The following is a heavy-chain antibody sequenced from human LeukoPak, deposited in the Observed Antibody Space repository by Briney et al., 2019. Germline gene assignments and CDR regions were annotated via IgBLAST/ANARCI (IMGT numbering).Heavy chain of an antibody. V-gene: IGHV3-53*01. J-gene: IGHJ3*02. Sequence: GGSLRLSSAASGFIVSSNYMSWGRQAPGKGLEWVSVIYSGGSTKHADSVQGRFTISRDNSKNTLYLQMNSLRAEDTAVYYCVRDSRNCGGDCYAFDIWGQGTMVSVSS. CDR2: IYSGGST. D-gene: IGHD2-21*02. CDR1: GFIVSSNY. CDR3: VRDSRNCGGDCYAFDI.